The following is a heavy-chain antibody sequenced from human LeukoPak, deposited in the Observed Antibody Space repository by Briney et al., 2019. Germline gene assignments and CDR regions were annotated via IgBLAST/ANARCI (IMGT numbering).Heavy chain of an antibody. J-gene: IGHJ4*02. D-gene: IGHD1-26*01. CDR3: ARDALSKVGATDY. V-gene: IGHV3-48*03. CDR1: GFTFRSSE. CDR2: ISSSGTTI. Sequence: GGSLRLSCAASGFTFRSSEMNWVRQAPGKGLEWVSYISSSGTTIYYADSVKGRFTISRDNAKNSLYLQMNSLRAEDTAVYYCARDALSKVGATDYWGQGTLVTVSS.